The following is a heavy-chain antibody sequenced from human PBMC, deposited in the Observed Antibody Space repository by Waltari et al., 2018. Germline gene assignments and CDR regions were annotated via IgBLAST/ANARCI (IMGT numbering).Heavy chain of an antibody. V-gene: IGHV3-21*01. D-gene: IGHD6-25*01. CDR1: GFTFSSYS. Sequence: EVQLVESGGGLVKPGGSLRLSCAASGFTFSSYSMNWVRQAPGKGLERVSSISSSSSYIYYADSVKGRFTISRDNAKNSLFLQMNSLRAEDTAVYYCARAPGGGGSYYYGMDVWGQGTTVIVSS. CDR2: ISSSSSYI. J-gene: IGHJ6*02. CDR3: ARAPGGGGSYYYGMDV.